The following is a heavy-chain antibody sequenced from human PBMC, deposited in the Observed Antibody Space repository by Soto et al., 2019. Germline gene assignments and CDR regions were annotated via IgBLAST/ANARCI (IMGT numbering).Heavy chain of an antibody. CDR2: ISGSGGST. J-gene: IGHJ2*01. CDR3: AKAYGGAYWYFDL. CDR1: GFTFSSYA. Sequence: EVQLLESGGGLVQPGGSLRLSCAASGFTFSSYAMSWVRQAPGKGLEWVSAISGSGGSTYYADSVKGRFTISRDTSKNTLYLQRNSLRAEDTAVYYCAKAYGGAYWYFDLWGRGTLVTVSS. D-gene: IGHD4-17*01. V-gene: IGHV3-23*01.